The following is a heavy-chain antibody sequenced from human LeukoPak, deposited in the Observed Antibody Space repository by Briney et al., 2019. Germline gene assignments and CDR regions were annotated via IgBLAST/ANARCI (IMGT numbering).Heavy chain of an antibody. J-gene: IGHJ4*02. CDR2: INPNSGGT. D-gene: IGHD2-15*01. CDR3: ARGYSSGGSCYSYFDY. CDR1: GYTFTGYY. Sequence: ASVKLSCKASGYTFTGYYMRWERQPPGPGHGWVGWINPNSGGTNYAQKFQGRVTMTRDTSISTAYIELSRLRSDDTAVYYCARGYSSGGSCYSYFDYGGQGTLVTVPS. V-gene: IGHV1-2*02.